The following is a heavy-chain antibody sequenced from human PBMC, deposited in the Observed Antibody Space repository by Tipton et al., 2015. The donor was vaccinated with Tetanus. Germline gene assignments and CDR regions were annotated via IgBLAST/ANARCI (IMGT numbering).Heavy chain of an antibody. CDR2: IIPIFGTP. D-gene: IGHD1-26*01. CDR3: ARDHDLGAPLDY. Sequence: QSGPEVKKPGSSVKVSCKASGDTFSNYAISWVRQAPGQGLEWMGGIIPIFGTPYYAQNFQGRVSIAADTSTNTAYMNLYSLTSDDTAIYYCARDHDLGAPLDYWGQGTPVTVSS. J-gene: IGHJ4*02. CDR1: GDTFSNYA. V-gene: IGHV1-69*06.